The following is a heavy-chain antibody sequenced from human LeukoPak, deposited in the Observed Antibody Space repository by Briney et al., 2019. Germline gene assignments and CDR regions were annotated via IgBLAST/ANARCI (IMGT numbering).Heavy chain of an antibody. D-gene: IGHD5-18*01. J-gene: IGHJ4*02. Sequence: SETLSLTCTVSGYSISSGYYWGWIRQPPGKGLEWIGSIYHSGSTYYNPSLKSRVTISVDTSKNQFSLKLSSVTAADTAVYYCARVFGYSYGLDYWGQGTLVTVSS. CDR1: GYSISSGYY. V-gene: IGHV4-38-2*02. CDR3: ARVFGYSYGLDY. CDR2: IYHSGST.